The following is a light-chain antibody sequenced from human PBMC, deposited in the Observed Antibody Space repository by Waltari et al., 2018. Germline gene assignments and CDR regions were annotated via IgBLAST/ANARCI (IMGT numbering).Light chain of an antibody. CDR3: QQYGSSYT. J-gene: IGKJ2*01. CDR2: AAS. CDR1: QSVSSNS. Sequence: SCRASQSVSSNSFSQYQQHPGHARSLLIYAASSRATGIPDMCSGSGSRTYFTLTISRLEHEYFAVYYCQQYGSSYTFGQGTKLKIK. V-gene: IGKV3-20*01.